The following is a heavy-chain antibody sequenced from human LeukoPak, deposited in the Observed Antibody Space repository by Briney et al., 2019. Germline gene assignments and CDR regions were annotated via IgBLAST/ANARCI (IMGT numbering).Heavy chain of an antibody. CDR2: IYYSGST. V-gene: IGHV4-59*01. CDR1: GGSISSYY. J-gene: IGHJ5*02. D-gene: IGHD6-19*01. Sequence: SETLSLTCTVSGGSISSYYWSWVRQPPEKGLGWIGYIYYSGSTNYHTSLKSRVTISVDTSKNQFSRKLSSCTPRDQAVYSCAGGYSSGWYVNWFDPWGQGTLVTVSS. CDR3: AGGYSSGWYVNWFDP.